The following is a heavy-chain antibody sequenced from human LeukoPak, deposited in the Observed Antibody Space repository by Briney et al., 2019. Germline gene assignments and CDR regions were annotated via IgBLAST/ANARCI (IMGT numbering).Heavy chain of an antibody. D-gene: IGHD3-16*01. CDR2: INHSGST. Sequence: SETLSLTGAVYGGSFSGYYWSWIRQPPGKGLEWIGEINHSGSTNYNPSLKSRVTISVDTSKNQFSLKLSSVTAADTAVYYCARGASYNYYYGMDVWGQGTTVTVSS. J-gene: IGHJ6*02. CDR3: ARGASYNYYYGMDV. V-gene: IGHV4-34*01. CDR1: GGSFSGYY.